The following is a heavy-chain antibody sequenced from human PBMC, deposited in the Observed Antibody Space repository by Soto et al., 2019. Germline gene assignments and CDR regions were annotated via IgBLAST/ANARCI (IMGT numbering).Heavy chain of an antibody. D-gene: IGHD1-26*01. CDR1: GGSFSGYY. CDR2: INHSGST. V-gene: IGHV4-34*01. J-gene: IGHJ6*02. CDR3: ARGRFSRLGNYYYGMDV. Sequence: SDTLSLTCAVYGGSFSGYYWSWIRQPPGKGLEWIGEINHSGSTNYNPSLKSRVTISVDTSKNQFSLKLSSVTAADTAAYYCARGRFSRLGNYYYGMDVWGQGTTVTVSS.